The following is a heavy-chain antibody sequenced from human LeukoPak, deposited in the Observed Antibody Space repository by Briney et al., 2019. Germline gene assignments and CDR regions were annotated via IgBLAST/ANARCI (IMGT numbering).Heavy chain of an antibody. CDR1: GFTFSSYS. CDR2: ISSSSSYI. D-gene: IGHD1-26*01. CDR3: TRLRDTVGASL. V-gene: IGHV3-21*04. Sequence: GGSLRLSCAASGFTFSSYSMNWVRQALGKGLEWVSSISSSSSYIYYADSVKGRFTISRDNAKNSLYLQMNSLKTEDTAVYYCTRLRDTVGASLGGQGTLVTVSS. J-gene: IGHJ4*02.